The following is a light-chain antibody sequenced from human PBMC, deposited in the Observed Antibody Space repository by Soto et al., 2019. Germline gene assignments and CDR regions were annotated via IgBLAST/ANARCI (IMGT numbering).Light chain of an antibody. CDR3: LHGTDYSWT. Sequence: DIDMTQSPSTLSASVRDRVTITCRASQSLTMWLARYQQKPGKAPNLLIYKTSSRESGVRTRFSDRGSGTAVDLTVSSLEPDDFATYYCLHGTDYSWTFGEGTKVEVK. CDR2: KTS. J-gene: IGKJ1*01. CDR1: QSLTMW. V-gene: IGKV1-5*03.